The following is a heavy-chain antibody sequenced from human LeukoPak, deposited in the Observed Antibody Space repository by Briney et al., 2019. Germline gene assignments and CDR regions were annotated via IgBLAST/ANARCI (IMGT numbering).Heavy chain of an antibody. D-gene: IGHD1-26*01. Sequence: PSETLSLTCAVYGGSFSGYYWSWIRQPPGKGLEWIGEINHSGSTNYNPSLKSRVTISVDTSKNQFSLKLSSVTAADTAVYYCARGLDGSYYGRDYYYYMDVWGKGTTVTVSS. CDR1: GGSFSGYY. J-gene: IGHJ6*03. CDR2: INHSGST. CDR3: ARGLDGSYYGRDYYYYMDV. V-gene: IGHV4-34*01.